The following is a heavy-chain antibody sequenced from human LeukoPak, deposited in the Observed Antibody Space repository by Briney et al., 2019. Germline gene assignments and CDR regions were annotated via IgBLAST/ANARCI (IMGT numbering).Heavy chain of an antibody. Sequence: GGSLRLSCAASGFTFITYSMNWVRQAPGKGLEWVSYISGSSTTMHYADSVKGRFTISRDNAKSSLYLQMNSLRAEDTAVYYCARGPRRLGIVVVPAAPDIGYFQHWGQGTLVTVSS. CDR1: GFTFITYS. J-gene: IGHJ1*01. CDR3: ARGPRRLGIVVVPAAPDIGYFQH. V-gene: IGHV3-48*04. CDR2: ISGSSTTM. D-gene: IGHD2-2*03.